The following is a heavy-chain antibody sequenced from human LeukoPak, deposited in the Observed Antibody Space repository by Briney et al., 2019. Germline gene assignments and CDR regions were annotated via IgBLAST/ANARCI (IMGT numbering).Heavy chain of an antibody. V-gene: IGHV3-53*01. CDR1: GFTVSSNY. Sequence: GGSLRLSCAASGFTVSSNYMSWVRQAPGKGLEWVSVIYSGGSTYYADSVKGRFTISRDNSKNTLYLQMNSLRAEDTAVYYCAKDRGLLWLRPWGGFDYWGQGTLVTVSS. CDR2: IYSGGST. J-gene: IGHJ4*02. D-gene: IGHD5-12*01. CDR3: AKDRGLLWLRPWGGFDY.